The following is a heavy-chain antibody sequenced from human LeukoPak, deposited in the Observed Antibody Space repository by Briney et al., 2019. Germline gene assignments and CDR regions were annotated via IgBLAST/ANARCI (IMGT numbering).Heavy chain of an antibody. Sequence: SETLSLTCAVYGGSFSGYYGSWIRQPPGKGLEWIGEINHSGSTNYNPSLKSRVTISVDTSKNQFSLKLSSVTAADTAVYYCARDLAAAGGMDVWGQGTTVTVSS. D-gene: IGHD6-13*01. V-gene: IGHV4-34*01. J-gene: IGHJ6*02. CDR3: ARDLAAAGGMDV. CDR2: INHSGST. CDR1: GGSFSGYY.